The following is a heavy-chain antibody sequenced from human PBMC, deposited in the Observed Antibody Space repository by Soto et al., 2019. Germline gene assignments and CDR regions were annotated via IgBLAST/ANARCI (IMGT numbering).Heavy chain of an antibody. V-gene: IGHV3-11*06. J-gene: IGHJ6*02. Sequence: PGGSLRLSCSASVFTFSDYYMSWIRQAPGKGLEWVSYISSSSSYTNYADSVKGRFTVSRDNAKNSLYLQMNSLRAEDTAVYYCARVVSDCSSTSCYVAGYYYGMDVWGQGTTVTVSS. CDR3: ARVVSDCSSTSCYVAGYYYGMDV. CDR2: ISSSSSYT. D-gene: IGHD2-2*01. CDR1: VFTFSDYY.